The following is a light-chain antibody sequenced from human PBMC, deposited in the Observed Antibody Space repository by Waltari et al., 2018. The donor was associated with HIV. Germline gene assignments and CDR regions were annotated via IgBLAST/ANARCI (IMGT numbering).Light chain of an antibody. CDR3: QQAHIFPPL. V-gene: IGKV1-12*01. CDR1: QDISRW. Sequence: DMQMTQSPSSVSASVGDRVTITCRASQDISRWLAWYQQKPGKAPKLLVSAASTLQSEVPSRCSASGSGTDFTLTVTSLQPEDFATYYCQQAHIFPPLFGPGTKVDI. CDR2: AAS. J-gene: IGKJ3*01.